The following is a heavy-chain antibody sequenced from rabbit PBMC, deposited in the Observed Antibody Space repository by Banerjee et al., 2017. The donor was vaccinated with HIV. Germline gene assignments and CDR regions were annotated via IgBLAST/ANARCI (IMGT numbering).Heavy chain of an antibody. CDR1: GFDLSNYYY. V-gene: IGHV1S40*01. D-gene: IGHD8-1*01. CDR3: ARGSNYYAFNL. CDR2: IDTGDGNT. J-gene: IGHJ4*01. Sequence: QSLEESGGGLVKPEGSLILTCKASGFDLSNYYYMCWVRQAPGKGLEWIGCIDTGDGNTYYASWAKGRFTISKTSSTTVTLQLNSLTAADTATYFCARGSNYYAFNLWGQGTLVTVS.